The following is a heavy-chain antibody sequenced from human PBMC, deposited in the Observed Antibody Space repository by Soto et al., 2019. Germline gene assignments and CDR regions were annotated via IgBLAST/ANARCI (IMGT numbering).Heavy chain of an antibody. D-gene: IGHD4-17*01. V-gene: IGHV1-69*01. Sequence: QVQLVQSGAEVKKPGSSVKVSCKASGGTFSSYAISWVRQAPGQGLEWMGGIIPIFGTANYARKFQGRVTITADESTSTAYMELSSLRSEDTAVYYCARDLGYGVVPLDNWFDPWGQGTLVTVSS. CDR2: IIPIFGTA. CDR1: GGTFSSYA. CDR3: ARDLGYGVVPLDNWFDP. J-gene: IGHJ5*02.